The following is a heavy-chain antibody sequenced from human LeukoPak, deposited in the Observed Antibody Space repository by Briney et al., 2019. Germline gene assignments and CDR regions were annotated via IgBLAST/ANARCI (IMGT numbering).Heavy chain of an antibody. V-gene: IGHV1-69*01. CDR3: ARERDYDLSDAFDI. J-gene: IGHJ3*02. D-gene: IGHD4-17*01. CDR1: GGTFSSYA. CDR2: ITPIFGTA. Sequence: SVKVSCKASGGTFSSYAISWVRQAPGQGLEWMGGITPIFGTANYAQKFQGRVTITADESTSTAYMELSSLRSEDTAVYYCARERDYDLSDAFDIWGQGTMVTVSS.